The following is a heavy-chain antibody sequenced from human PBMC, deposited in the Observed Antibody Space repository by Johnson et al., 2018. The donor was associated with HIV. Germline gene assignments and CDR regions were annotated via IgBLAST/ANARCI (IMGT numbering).Heavy chain of an antibody. Sequence: VQLVESGGGLVQPGGSLRLSCAASGFMFSSYWMSWVRQAPGRGLEWVANIKQDGSEKYYLDSVKGRFTISRDNAKNSLYPQMNSLRAEDTDVYYCAKDGGSVDAFDIWGQGTMVTVSS. J-gene: IGHJ3*02. D-gene: IGHD6-25*01. CDR3: AKDGGSVDAFDI. V-gene: IGHV3-7*05. CDR1: GFMFSSYW. CDR2: IKQDGSEK.